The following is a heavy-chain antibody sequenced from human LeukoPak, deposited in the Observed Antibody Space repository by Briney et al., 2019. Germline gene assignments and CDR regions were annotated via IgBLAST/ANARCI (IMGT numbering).Heavy chain of an antibody. J-gene: IGHJ4*02. Sequence: SETLSLTCTVSGGSISSYYWSWIRQPPGKGLEWIGYIYYSGSTNYNPSLKSRVTISVDTSKNQFSLKLSSVTAADTAVYYCARGAVGATSYFDYWGQGTLVTVSS. V-gene: IGHV4-59*12. CDR2: IYYSGST. D-gene: IGHD1-26*01. CDR3: ARGAVGATSYFDY. CDR1: GGSISSYY.